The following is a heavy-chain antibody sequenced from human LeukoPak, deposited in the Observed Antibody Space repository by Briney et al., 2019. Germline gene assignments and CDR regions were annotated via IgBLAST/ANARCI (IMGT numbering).Heavy chain of an antibody. V-gene: IGHV4-59*01. CDR1: GGSISSYY. CDR2: SGNT. J-gene: IGHJ4*02. Sequence: SETLSLTCTVSGGSISSYYWNWIRQPPGKGLEWIGYSGNTNYNPSLKSRVTLSVDTSKNQFSLKLSSVTAADTAVYYCARATYGTFVDHWGQGTLVTVSS. CDR3: ARATYGTFVDH. D-gene: IGHD3-16*01.